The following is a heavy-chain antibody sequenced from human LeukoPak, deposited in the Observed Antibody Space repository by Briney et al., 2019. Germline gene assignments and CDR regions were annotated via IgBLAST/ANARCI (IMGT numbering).Heavy chain of an antibody. CDR1: GFTFSSYG. V-gene: IGHV3-30*18. D-gene: IGHD6-13*01. J-gene: IGHJ4*02. CDR3: AKGSDSGWYYFDY. CDR2: ISYDGSNK. Sequence: GGSLRLSCAASGFTFSSYGMHWVRQAPGKGLEWVAVISYDGSNKYYADSVKGRFTISRDNSKNTLYLQMNSLRAEDTAVYYCAKGSDSGWYYFDYWGQGTLVTVSS.